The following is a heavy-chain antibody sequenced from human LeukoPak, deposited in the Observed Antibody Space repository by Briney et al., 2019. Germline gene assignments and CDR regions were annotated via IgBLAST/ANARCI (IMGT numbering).Heavy chain of an antibody. J-gene: IGHJ4*02. V-gene: IGHV4-30-4*01. CDR2: IYYSGST. CDR3: ARFGGRYDYGDYCY. D-gene: IGHD4-17*01. CDR1: GGSISSGDYY. Sequence: KTSEALSLTCTVSGGSISSGDYYWSWIRQPPGKGLEWIGYIYYSGSTYYNPSLKSRVTISVDTSKNQFSLKLSSVTAADTAVYYCARFGGRYDYGDYCYWGQGTLVTVSS.